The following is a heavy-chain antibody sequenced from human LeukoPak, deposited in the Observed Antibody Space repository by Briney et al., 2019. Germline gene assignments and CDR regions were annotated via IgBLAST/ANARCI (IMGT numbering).Heavy chain of an antibody. V-gene: IGHV1-69*05. J-gene: IGHJ4*02. CDR3: ARGGSVLLLRFLDY. Sequence: PGASVKVSCTASGGTFSSYAISWVRQAPGQGLEWMGGIIPIFGTANYAQKFQGRVTITTDESTSTAYMELSSLRSEDTAVYYCARGGSVLLLRFLDYWGQGTLVTVSS. CDR2: IIPIFGTA. D-gene: IGHD3-3*01. CDR1: GGTFSSYA.